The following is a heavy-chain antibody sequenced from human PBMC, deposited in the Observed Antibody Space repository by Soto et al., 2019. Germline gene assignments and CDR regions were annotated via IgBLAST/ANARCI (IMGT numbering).Heavy chain of an antibody. CDR3: ARNAYGSGNYYYYYGMDV. V-gene: IGHV1-46*01. D-gene: IGHD3-10*01. J-gene: IGHJ6*02. CDR2: INPSGGST. Sequence: ASVKVSCKASGYTFTSYYMHWVRQAPGQGLEWMGIINPSGGSTSYAQKFQGRVTMTRDTSTSTVYMELSSLRSEDTAVYYCARNAYGSGNYYYYYGMDVWGQGTTVIVSS. CDR1: GYTFTSYY.